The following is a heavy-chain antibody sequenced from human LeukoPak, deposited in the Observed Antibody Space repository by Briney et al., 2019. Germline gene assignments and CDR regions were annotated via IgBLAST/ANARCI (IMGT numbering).Heavy chain of an antibody. V-gene: IGHV1-2*02. CDR2: INPNSGGT. D-gene: IGHD6-13*01. Sequence: GASVKVSCKASGYTFTGYYMHWVRQAPGQGLEWMGWINPNSGGTNYAQKFQGRVTMTRDTSISTAYMELSRLRSDDTAVYYCAKYSGPTMPAAGGNWFDPWGREPLVTVS. CDR1: GYTFTGYY. J-gene: IGHJ5*02. CDR3: AKYSGPTMPAAGGNWFDP.